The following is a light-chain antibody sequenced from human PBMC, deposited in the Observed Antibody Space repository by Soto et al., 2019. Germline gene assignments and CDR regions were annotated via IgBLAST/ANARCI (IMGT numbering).Light chain of an antibody. Sequence: QSALTQPPSVSAAPGQKVTISCSGSSSNIGSNYVSWYQQLPGTAPKLLIYENYERPSGIPDRFSGSKSGTSATLGITGLQTGDEADYYCGAWDGSLTGGVFGGGTKLTVL. CDR1: SSNIGSNY. V-gene: IGLV1-51*02. CDR3: GAWDGSLTGGV. J-gene: IGLJ2*01. CDR2: ENY.